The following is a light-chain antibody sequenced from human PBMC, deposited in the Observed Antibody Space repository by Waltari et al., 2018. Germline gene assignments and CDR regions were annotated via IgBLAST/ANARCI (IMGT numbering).Light chain of an antibody. J-gene: IGLJ2*01. CDR2: QDN. CDR1: KLGDKY. V-gene: IGLV3-1*01. Sequence: SYELSLPPSMSVSPGQTASITCSGAKLGDKYASWYHQKPGQSPVLVIFQDNKRPSGIPERFSGSNSGNTATLTISGTQAMDEADYYCQAWDSSTLVFGGGTKLTVL. CDR3: QAWDSSTLV.